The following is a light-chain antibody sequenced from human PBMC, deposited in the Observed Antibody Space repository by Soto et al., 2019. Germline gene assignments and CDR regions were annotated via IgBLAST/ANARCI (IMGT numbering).Light chain of an antibody. V-gene: IGKV1-5*03. CDR2: KAS. J-gene: IGKJ4*01. Sequence: DIQMTQSPSTLSGSVGDRVTITCRASQTISSWLAWYQQKPGKAPKLLIYKASTLKSGVPSRFSGSGSGTEFSLSISGLQPDDFASYYCQQYKSLSLTFGGGTKVDI. CDR1: QTISSW. CDR3: QQYKSLSLT.